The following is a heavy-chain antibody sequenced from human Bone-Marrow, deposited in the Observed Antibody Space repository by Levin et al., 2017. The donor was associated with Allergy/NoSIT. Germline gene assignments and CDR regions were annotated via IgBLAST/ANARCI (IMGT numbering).Heavy chain of an antibody. J-gene: IGHJ4*02. CDR1: GFSLSASPMG. CDR2: IYWDGTD. CDR3: AHTRGDGYFTS. D-gene: IGHD5-24*01. V-gene: IGHV2-5*02. Sequence: GSGPTLVKPTQTLTLTCSVSGFSLSASPMGVGWVRQAPGKALEWLALIYWDGTDRYRPSLQSRLTITKDTAKNRVVLTMTDMDRVDTATYFCAHTRGDGYFTSWGQGTLVTVSS.